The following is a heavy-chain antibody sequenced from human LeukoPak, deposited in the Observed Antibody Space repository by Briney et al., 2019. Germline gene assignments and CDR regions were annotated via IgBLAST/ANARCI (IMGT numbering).Heavy chain of an antibody. V-gene: IGHV4-59*12. CDR2: IYYSGST. J-gene: IGHJ4*02. D-gene: IGHD2-2*02. Sequence: TSETLSLTCTVSGGSISSYYWSWIRQPPGKGLEWIGYIYYSGSTYYNPSLKSRVTISVDTSKNQFSLKLSSVTAADTAVYYCARDAPAYCSSTSCYSPLDYWGQGTLVTVSS. CDR3: ARDAPAYCSSTSCYSPLDY. CDR1: GGSISSYY.